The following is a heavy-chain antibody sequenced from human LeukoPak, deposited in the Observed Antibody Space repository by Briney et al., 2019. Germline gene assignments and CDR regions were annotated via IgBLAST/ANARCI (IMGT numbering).Heavy chain of an antibody. CDR3: ARDPILLGYYYYGMDV. J-gene: IGHJ6*04. CDR2: INPSGGST. D-gene: IGHD2-15*01. V-gene: IGHV1-46*01. Sequence: ASVKVYCKASGYTFTSYYMHWVRQAPGQGLEWMGIINPSGGSTSYAQKFQGRVTMTRDTSTSTVYMELSSLRSEDTAVYYCARDPILLGYYYYGMDVWGKGTTVTVSS. CDR1: GYTFTSYY.